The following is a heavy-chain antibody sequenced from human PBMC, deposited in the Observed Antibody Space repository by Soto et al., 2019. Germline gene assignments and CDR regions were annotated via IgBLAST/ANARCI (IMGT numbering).Heavy chain of an antibody. Sequence: ASVKVSCTASGYTFTDYFIHWVRQAPGQGLEWIGWINPYSGGADLSQKFQGRVTMTRDTSISTAYMEVSSLRSDDTAVFYCARLMHYSHACGSSHRGFEMWGQAALFTVSS. CDR3: ARLMHYSHACGSSHRGFEM. J-gene: IGHJ4*01. D-gene: IGHD2-21*01. CDR1: GYTFTDYF. CDR2: INPYSGGA. V-gene: IGHV1-2*02.